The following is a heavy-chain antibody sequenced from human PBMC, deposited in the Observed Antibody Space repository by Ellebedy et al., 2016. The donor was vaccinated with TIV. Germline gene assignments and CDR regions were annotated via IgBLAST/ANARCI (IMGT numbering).Heavy chain of an antibody. CDR2: ISGAGST. V-gene: IGHV3-23*01. D-gene: IGHD6-13*01. CDR3: ARGRQQLAGFDP. CDR1: GFTFSNYA. J-gene: IGHJ5*02. Sequence: GESLKISCAASGFTFSNYAMTWVRQAPGKGLEWVSTISGAGSTYYADSVKGRFTISRDNSRNTLYLQMNSLRAEDTAVYYCARGRQQLAGFDPWGQGTLVTVSS.